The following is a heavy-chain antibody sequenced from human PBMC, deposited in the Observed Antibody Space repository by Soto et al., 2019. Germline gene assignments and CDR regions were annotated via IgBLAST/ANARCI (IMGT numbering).Heavy chain of an antibody. D-gene: IGHD1-7*01. V-gene: IGHV3-33*01. CDR3: ARTKYRYIGNFPFYS. Sequence: PGGSLRLAGAGSGFTFKNYNMHGARQGPGKGLEWVALIWYDGSDRFYGDSVKGRFTISRDNSNNTLYLLMSSLRDDDTGVYFCARTKYRYIGNFPFYSWGQGTLVTVSS. CDR2: IWYDGSDR. J-gene: IGHJ4*02. CDR1: GFTFKNYN.